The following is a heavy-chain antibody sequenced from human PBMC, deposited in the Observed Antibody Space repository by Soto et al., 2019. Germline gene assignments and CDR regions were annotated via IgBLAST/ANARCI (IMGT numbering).Heavy chain of an antibody. V-gene: IGHV4-34*09. D-gene: IGHD4-17*01. CDR2: INHSGST. CDR3: ARATVTKNYYYYYGMDV. CDR1: GGSFSGYY. Sequence: SETLSLTCAVYGGSFSGYYWIWIRQPPGKGLEWIGEINHSGSTYYNPSLKSRVTISVDTSKNQFSLKLSSVTAADTAVYYCARATVTKNYYYYYGMDVWGQGTTVTVSS. J-gene: IGHJ6*02.